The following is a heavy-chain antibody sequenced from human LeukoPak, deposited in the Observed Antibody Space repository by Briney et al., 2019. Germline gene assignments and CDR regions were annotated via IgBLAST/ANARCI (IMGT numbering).Heavy chain of an antibody. J-gene: IGHJ4*02. D-gene: IGHD2-15*01. CDR2: INHSGST. V-gene: IGHV4-34*01. CDR1: GGSSSGYY. Sequence: SETLSLTCAVYGGSSSGYYWSWIRQPPGKGLEWIGEINHSGSTNYNPSLKSRVTISVDTSKNQFSLKLSSVTAADTAVYYCAREYCSGGSCYRGRFDYWGQGTLVTVSS. CDR3: AREYCSGGSCYRGRFDY.